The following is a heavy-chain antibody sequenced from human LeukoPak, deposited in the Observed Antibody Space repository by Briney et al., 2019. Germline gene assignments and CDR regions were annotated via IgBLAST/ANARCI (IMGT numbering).Heavy chain of an antibody. D-gene: IGHD1-26*01. CDR1: GFTFNTYT. V-gene: IGHV3-48*04. J-gene: IGHJ4*02. Sequence: PGGSLRLSCAASGFTFNTYTMNWVRQAPGKGLEWVSYISGSSGIIDYADSVKGRFTISRDNAKNTLYLQMNSLRVEDTAVYYCVRESREIRFDYWGQGILVTVSS. CDR3: VRESREIRFDY. CDR2: ISGSSGII.